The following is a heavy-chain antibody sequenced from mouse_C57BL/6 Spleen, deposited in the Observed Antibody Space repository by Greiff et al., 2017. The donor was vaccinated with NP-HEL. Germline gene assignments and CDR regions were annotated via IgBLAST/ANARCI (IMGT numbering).Heavy chain of an antibody. CDR3: ARQGYGSRGYYAMDY. CDR1: GFTFSSYG. V-gene: IGHV5-6*01. D-gene: IGHD1-1*01. J-gene: IGHJ4*01. CDR2: ISSGGSYT. Sequence: EVKVVESGGDLVKPGGSLKLSCAASGFTFSSYGMSWVRQTPDKRLEWVATISSGGSYTYYPDSVKGRFTISRDNAKNTLYLQMSSLKSEDTAMYYCARQGYGSRGYYAMDYWGQGTSVTVSS.